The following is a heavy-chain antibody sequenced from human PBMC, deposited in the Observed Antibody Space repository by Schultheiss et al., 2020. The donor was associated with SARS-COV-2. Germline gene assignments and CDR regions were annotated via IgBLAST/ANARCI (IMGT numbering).Heavy chain of an antibody. CDR2: INPNSGGT. V-gene: IGHV1-2*02. D-gene: IGHD2-2*01. J-gene: IGHJ5*02. CDR1: GYTFTGYY. Sequence: ASVKVSCKASGYTFTGYYMHWVRQAPGQGLEWMGWINPNSGGTNYAQKFQGRVTMTRDTSISTAYMELSRLRSDDTAVYYCAKYGEVVPAAPGADPWGQGTLVTVSS. CDR3: AKYGEVVPAAPGADP.